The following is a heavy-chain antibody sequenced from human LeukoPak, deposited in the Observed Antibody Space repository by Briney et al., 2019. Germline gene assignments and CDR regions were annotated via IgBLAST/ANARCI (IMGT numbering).Heavy chain of an antibody. CDR1: GGSISNYY. V-gene: IGHV4-59*01. D-gene: IGHD6-19*01. J-gene: IGHJ4*02. CDR2: ISYSGST. CDR3: ARHTTSGWYQVVY. Sequence: SETLSLTCTASGGSISNYYWSWIRQPPGKGLEWIGYISYSGSTNHNPSLKSRVTISVDTSKNQFSLRLSSLTAADTAVYYCARHTTSGWYQVVYWGQGTLVTVSS.